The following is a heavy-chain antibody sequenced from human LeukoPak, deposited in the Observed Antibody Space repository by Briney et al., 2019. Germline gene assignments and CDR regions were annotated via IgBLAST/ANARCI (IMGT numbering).Heavy chain of an antibody. J-gene: IGHJ4*02. CDR1: GGTFSSYA. D-gene: IGHD5-12*01. CDR3: ANLPSYSGYDLNDY. V-gene: IGHV1-2*02. CDR2: INPNSGGT. Sequence: ASVKVSCKASGGTFSSYAINWVRQAPGQGLEWMGWINPNSGGTNYAQKFQGRVTMTRDTSISTAYMELSRLRSDDTAVYYCANLPSYSGYDLNDYWGQGTLVTVSS.